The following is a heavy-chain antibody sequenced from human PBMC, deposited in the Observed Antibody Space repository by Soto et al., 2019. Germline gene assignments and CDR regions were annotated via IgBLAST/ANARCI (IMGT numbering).Heavy chain of an antibody. Sequence: SETLSLTCAVYGGSFSGYYWSWIRQPPGKGLEWIGEINHSGSTNYNPSLKSRVTISVDTSKNQFSLKLSPVTAADTAVYYCARAHNQARYCSSTSCSRPWFDPWGQGTLVTVSS. CDR2: INHSGST. J-gene: IGHJ5*02. D-gene: IGHD2-2*01. CDR1: GGSFSGYY. CDR3: ARAHNQARYCSSTSCSRPWFDP. V-gene: IGHV4-34*01.